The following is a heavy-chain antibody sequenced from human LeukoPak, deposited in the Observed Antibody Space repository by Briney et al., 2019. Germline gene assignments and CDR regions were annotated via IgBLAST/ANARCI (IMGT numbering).Heavy chain of an antibody. D-gene: IGHD3-10*01. Sequence: PSQTLSLTCTVSGGSISSGGYYWSWIRQHPGKGLEWIGYIYYSGSTYYNPSLKSRVTISVDTSKNQFSLKLSSVTAADTAVYYCARGPRVMVRGVTRFDPWGQGTLVTVSS. J-gene: IGHJ5*02. CDR1: GGSISSGGYY. CDR2: IYYSGST. V-gene: IGHV4-31*03. CDR3: ARGPRVMVRGVTRFDP.